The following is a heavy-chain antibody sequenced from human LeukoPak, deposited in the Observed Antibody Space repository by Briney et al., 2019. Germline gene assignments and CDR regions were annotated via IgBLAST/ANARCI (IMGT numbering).Heavy chain of an antibody. Sequence: SETLSLTCAVSGYSISSGYYWGWIRQPPGKGLEWIGSFYHSGSTYYNPSLKSRVATSVDTSKNQVSLKLRSVTAADTAVYYCARHPSYGGYYYYMDVWGKGTTVTVSS. CDR2: FYHSGST. J-gene: IGHJ6*03. V-gene: IGHV4-38-2*01. CDR3: ARHPSYGGYYYYMDV. CDR1: GYSISSGYY. D-gene: IGHD4-23*01.